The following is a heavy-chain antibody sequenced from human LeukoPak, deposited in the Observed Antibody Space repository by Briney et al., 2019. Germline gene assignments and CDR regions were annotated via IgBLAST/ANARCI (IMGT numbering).Heavy chain of an antibody. CDR1: GFTFRRYE. J-gene: IGHJ1*01. V-gene: IGHV3-48*03. D-gene: IGHD3-10*01. Sequence: PRGSLRLSCAASGFTFRRYEMNWVRQAPGKGLEWIAYISSSGNIIYYSDSVKGRFTISRDNASSSLYLQMNSLSAEDTAVYYCARESSSDNDDYYHNPEYLQHWGQGTLVPASS. CDR3: ARESSSDNDDYYHNPEYLQH. CDR2: ISSSGNII.